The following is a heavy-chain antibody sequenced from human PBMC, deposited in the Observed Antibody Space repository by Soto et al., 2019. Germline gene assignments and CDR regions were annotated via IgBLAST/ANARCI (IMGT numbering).Heavy chain of an antibody. V-gene: IGHV3-30*04. CDR1: GFTFSSYA. CDR3: ASAGPSSGWYWYFDL. Sequence: GESLKISCAASGFTFSSYAMHWVRQAPGKGLEWVAVISYDGSNKYYADSVKGRFTISRDNSKNTLYLQMNSLRAEDTAVYYCASAGPSSGWYWYFDLWGRGTLVTVSS. CDR2: ISYDGSNK. J-gene: IGHJ2*01. D-gene: IGHD6-19*01.